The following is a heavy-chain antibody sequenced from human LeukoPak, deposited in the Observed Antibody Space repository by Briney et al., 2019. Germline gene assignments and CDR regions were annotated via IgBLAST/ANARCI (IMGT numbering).Heavy chain of an antibody. CDR2: ISNDGSNK. D-gene: IGHD3-3*01. CDR3: AKGALEWLLGIDY. Sequence: GRSLRLSCAASGFTFSSYGMHWVRQAPGKGLEWVAVISNDGSNKYYADSVKGRFTISRDNSKNTLYLQMNSLRAEDTAVYYCAKGALEWLLGIDYWGQGTLVTVSS. J-gene: IGHJ4*02. V-gene: IGHV3-30*18. CDR1: GFTFSSYG.